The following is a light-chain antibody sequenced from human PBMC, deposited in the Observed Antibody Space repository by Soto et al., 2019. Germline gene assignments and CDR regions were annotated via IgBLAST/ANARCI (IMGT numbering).Light chain of an antibody. V-gene: IGKV3-15*01. CDR1: QSISSSY. Sequence: EIVMTQSPATLSVSPGERATLSCRASQSISSSYLAWYQQKPGQAPRLLIYGASTRATGIPARFSGSGSGTEFTLTISNLQSEDFAVYYCQQYNNWPPLTFGGGNKVEIK. CDR3: QQYNNWPPLT. J-gene: IGKJ4*01. CDR2: GAS.